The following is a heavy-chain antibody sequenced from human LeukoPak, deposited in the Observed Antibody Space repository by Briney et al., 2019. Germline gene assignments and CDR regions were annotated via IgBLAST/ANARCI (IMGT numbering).Heavy chain of an antibody. J-gene: IGHJ4*02. CDR1: VGSFSGYY. V-gene: IGHV4-34*01. Sequence: SETLSLTCAVYVGSFSGYYWSWIRQPPGKGLEWIWEINHSGSTNYNPSLKSRVTISVDTSKNQFSLKLRSVTAADTAVYYCARGLGITVTTEAVFDYWGQGTMVTVSS. D-gene: IGHD4-17*01. CDR2: INHSGST. CDR3: ARGLGITVTTEAVFDY.